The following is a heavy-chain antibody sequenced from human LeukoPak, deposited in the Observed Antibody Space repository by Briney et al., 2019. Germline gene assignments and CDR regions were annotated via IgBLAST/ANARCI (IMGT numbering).Heavy chain of an antibody. J-gene: IGHJ4*02. D-gene: IGHD6-6*01. Sequence: SETLSLTCTVSGVSISSYYWSWIRQPPGKGLEWIGYIYYSGSTNYNPSLKSRVTISVDTSKNQFSLKLSSVTAADTAVYYCARDQVSGSFDYWGQGPLVTVSS. CDR3: ARDQVSGSFDY. CDR1: GVSISSYY. CDR2: IYYSGST. V-gene: IGHV4-59*01.